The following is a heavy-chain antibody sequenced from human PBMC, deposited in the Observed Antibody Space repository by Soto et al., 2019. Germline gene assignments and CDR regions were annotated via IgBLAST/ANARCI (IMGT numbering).Heavy chain of an antibody. CDR2: IDYSGST. CDR1: GGSISSYY. D-gene: IGHD2-21*01. J-gene: IGHJ4*01. V-gene: IGHV4-59*01. CDR3: ARDLEASDKGLDY. Sequence: SETLSLTCTVSGGSISSYYWSWIRQPPGKGLEWIGYIDYSGSTNYNPSLKSRVTISVDTSKNQFSLKLSSVTAADTAVYYCARDLEASDKGLDYWGQGTLVTVSS.